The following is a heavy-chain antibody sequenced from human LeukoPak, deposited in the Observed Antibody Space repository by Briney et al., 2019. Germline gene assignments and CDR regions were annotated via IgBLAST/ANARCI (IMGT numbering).Heavy chain of an antibody. V-gene: IGHV1-69*13. CDR2: IIPIFGTA. CDR1: GGTFSSYD. J-gene: IGHJ4*02. D-gene: IGHD3-10*01. Sequence: SVKVSCKASGGTFSSYDISWVRQAPGQGLEWMGGIIPIFGTANYAQKFQGRVTITADESTSTAYMELSSLRSEDTAVYYCARDLAVRGVIMTYFDYWGQGTLVTVSS. CDR3: ARDLAVRGVIMTYFDY.